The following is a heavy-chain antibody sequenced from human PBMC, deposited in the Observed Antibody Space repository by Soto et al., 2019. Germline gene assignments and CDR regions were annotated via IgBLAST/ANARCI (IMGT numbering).Heavy chain of an antibody. CDR3: ARSVAVPGAHIDY. D-gene: IGHD6-19*01. CDR2: VYYTGST. CDR1: GGSISGSY. V-gene: IGHV4-59*01. J-gene: IGHJ4*02. Sequence: SETLSLTCSVSGGSISGSYWSWIRQSPGKGLEWLGYVYYTGSTNYSPSLRSRVSISVDTSKNEFSLRLSSVAAADTAVYFCARSVAVPGAHIDYWGQGTHVTVSS.